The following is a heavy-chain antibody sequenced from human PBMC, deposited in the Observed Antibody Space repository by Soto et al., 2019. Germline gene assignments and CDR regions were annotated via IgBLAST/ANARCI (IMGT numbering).Heavy chain of an antibody. CDR2: ISGSGGST. D-gene: IGHD6-19*01. Sequence: GGSLRLSCAASGFTFSSYAMSWVRQAPGKGLEWVSAISGSGGSTYYADSVKGRFTISRDSSKNTVSLEMTSLRAEDTAVYYCAKVGRQWPVTSDFNYWGQGALVTVSS. CDR3: AKVGRQWPVTSDFNY. CDR1: GFTFSSYA. V-gene: IGHV3-23*01. J-gene: IGHJ4*02.